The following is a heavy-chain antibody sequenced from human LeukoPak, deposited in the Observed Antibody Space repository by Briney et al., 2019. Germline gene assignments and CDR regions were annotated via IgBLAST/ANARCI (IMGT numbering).Heavy chain of an antibody. CDR1: GYTLTSYG. V-gene: IGHV1-18*01. CDR2: ISDYNGNT. CDR3: ARDLLGVHDILTGYYPPGY. J-gene: IGHJ4*02. Sequence: ASVKVSCKASGYTLTSYGISWLRPAAGQGLDWMGCISDYNGNTNYAQKLQGRVTMTTDTSTSTAYMELRSLRSDDWAVYYCARDLLGVHDILTGYYPPGYWGQGTLVTVSS. D-gene: IGHD3-9*01.